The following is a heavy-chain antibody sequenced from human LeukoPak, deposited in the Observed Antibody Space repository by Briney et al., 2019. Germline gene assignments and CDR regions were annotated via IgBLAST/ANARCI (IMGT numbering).Heavy chain of an antibody. CDR2: IYYSGST. CDR1: GGSISSYY. Sequence: SQTLSLTCTVSGGSISSYYWSWIRQPPGKGLEWIGYIYYSGSTNYNPSLKSRVTISVDTSKNQFSLKLSSVTAADTAVYYCAREAGRRIAAAGKGYYGMDVWGQGTTVTVSS. J-gene: IGHJ6*02. CDR3: AREAGRRIAAAGKGYYGMDV. V-gene: IGHV4-59*01. D-gene: IGHD6-13*01.